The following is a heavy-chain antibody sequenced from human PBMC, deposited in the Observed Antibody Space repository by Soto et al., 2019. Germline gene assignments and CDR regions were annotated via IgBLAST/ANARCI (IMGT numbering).Heavy chain of an antibody. CDR2: INAGNGNT. CDR1: GYALTSCA. D-gene: IGHD2-15*01. V-gene: IGHV1-3*01. CDR3: ARVRGILNLVVGP. Sequence: GASAKVCSKACGYALTSCAMHWARQAPGQRLEWMGWINAGNGNTKYSQKFQGRVTITRDTSASTAYMELSSLRSEDTAVYYCARVRGILNLVVGPWGQGTLVTVSS. J-gene: IGHJ5*02.